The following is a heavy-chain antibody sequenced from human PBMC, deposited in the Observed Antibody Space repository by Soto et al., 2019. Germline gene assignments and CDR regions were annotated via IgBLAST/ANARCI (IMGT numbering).Heavy chain of an antibody. J-gene: IGHJ6*02. D-gene: IGHD2-15*01. CDR1: GFTFSSYA. CDR3: AKGDLVVVGATPYYYGMDV. CDR2: ISGSGGST. Sequence: EVQLLESGGGLVQPGGSLRLSCAASGFTFSSYAMSWVRQAPGKGLEWVSAISGSGGSTYYADSVKGRFTISRDNSKNPGYLQMNSLRAEDTAVYYCAKGDLVVVGATPYYYGMDVWGRGTTVTVSS. V-gene: IGHV3-23*01.